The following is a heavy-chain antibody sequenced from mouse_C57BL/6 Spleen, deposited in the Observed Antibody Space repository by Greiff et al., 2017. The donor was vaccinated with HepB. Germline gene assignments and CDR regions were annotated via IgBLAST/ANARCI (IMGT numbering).Heavy chain of an antibody. Sequence: EVQLQQSGAELVKPGASVKLSCTASGFNIKDYYMHWVKQRPEQGLEWIGRIDPEDGETKYAPKFQGKATITADTSSSAAYLQLSSLTSEDTAVSYCARSEGNYDEAMDYWGQGTSVTVSS. J-gene: IGHJ4*01. V-gene: IGHV14-2*01. CDR2: IDPEDGET. CDR1: GFNIKDYY. D-gene: IGHD2-1*01. CDR3: ARSEGNYDEAMDY.